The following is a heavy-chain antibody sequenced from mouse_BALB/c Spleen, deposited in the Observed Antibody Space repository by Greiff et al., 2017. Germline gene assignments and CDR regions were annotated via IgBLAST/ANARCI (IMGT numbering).Heavy chain of an antibody. J-gene: IGHJ3*01. CDR2: IRNKANGYTT. CDR1: GFTFTDYY. Sequence: EVKLVESGGGLVQPGGSLRLSCATSGFTFTDYYMSWVRQPPGKALEWLGFIRNKANGYTTEYSASVKGRFTISRDNSQSILYLQMNTLRAEDSATYYCARDGPWFAYWGQGTLVTVSA. CDR3: ARDGPWFAY. V-gene: IGHV7-3*02.